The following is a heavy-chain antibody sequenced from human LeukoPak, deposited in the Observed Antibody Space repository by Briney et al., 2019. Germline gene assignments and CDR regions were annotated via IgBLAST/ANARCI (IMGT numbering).Heavy chain of an antibody. D-gene: IGHD3-16*01. CDR2: ISGSGVNT. J-gene: IGHJ4*02. Sequence: AGGSLRLSCAASGFIFNNYVMNWVRQAPGKGLEWVSSISGSGVNTYYADSVKGRFTISRDNSKNTLYVQMSSLRAEDTAVYYCARSNNGGWGYCDYWGQGSLVTVSS. CDR3: ARSNNGGWGYCDY. V-gene: IGHV3-23*01. CDR1: GFIFNNYV.